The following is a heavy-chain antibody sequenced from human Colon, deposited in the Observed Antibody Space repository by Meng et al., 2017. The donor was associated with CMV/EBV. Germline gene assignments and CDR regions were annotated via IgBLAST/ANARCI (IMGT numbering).Heavy chain of an antibody. D-gene: IGHD3-22*01. CDR1: GFRFSGYG. J-gene: IGHJ4*02. CDR2: IAFDGSKN. CDR3: ANWAGDDRTGYYPN. V-gene: IGHV3-30*02. Sequence: GGSLRLSCAASGFRFSGYGMHWVRQAPGKGLECVAFIAFDGSKNHYADSVKGRFTISRDNSRNMLYLLMNSLRTEDTAVYYCANWAGDDRTGYYPNWGQGTGVTVSS.